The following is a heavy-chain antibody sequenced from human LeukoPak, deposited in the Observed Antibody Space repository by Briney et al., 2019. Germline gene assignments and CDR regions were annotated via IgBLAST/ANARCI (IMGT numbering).Heavy chain of an antibody. V-gene: IGHV1-2*02. D-gene: IGHD3-22*01. CDR2: INPNSGGT. J-gene: IGHJ4*02. CDR1: GYTFTGYY. Sequence: GASVKVSCKASGYTFTGYYMHWMRQAPGQGLEWMGWINPNSGGTNYAQKFQGRVTMTRDTSISTAYMELSRLRSDDTAVYYCARGSDSSGYYYVLSYWGQGTLVTVSS. CDR3: ARGSDSSGYYYVLSY.